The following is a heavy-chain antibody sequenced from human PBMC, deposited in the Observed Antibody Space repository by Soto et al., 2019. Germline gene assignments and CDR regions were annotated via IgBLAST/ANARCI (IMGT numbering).Heavy chain of an antibody. CDR3: ARGPDFWSGYFGWFDP. J-gene: IGHJ5*02. CDR1: GYSISSGYY. D-gene: IGHD3-3*01. CDR2: IYHSGST. Sequence: KPSETLSLTCAVSGYSISSGYYWGWIRQPPGKGLEWIGSIYHSGSTYYNPSLKSRVTISVDTSKNQFSLKLSSVTAADTAVYYCARGPDFWSGYFGWFDPWGQGTLVTVSS. V-gene: IGHV4-38-2*01.